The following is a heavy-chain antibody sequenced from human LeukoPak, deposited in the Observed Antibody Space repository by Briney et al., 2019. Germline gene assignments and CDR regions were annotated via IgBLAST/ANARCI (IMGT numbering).Heavy chain of an antibody. V-gene: IGHV3-73*01. D-gene: IGHD6-19*01. J-gene: IGHJ4*02. Sequence: GGSLRLSCAASGFTFSGSAMHWVRQASGKRLEWVGRIKSKANSYATTYAASVKGRFTISRDDSKNTAYLQMNSLKPEDTAVFYCTRRQPGQSLAFDYWGPGTLVTVSS. CDR1: GFTFSGSA. CDR2: IKSKANSYAT. CDR3: TRRQPGQSLAFDY.